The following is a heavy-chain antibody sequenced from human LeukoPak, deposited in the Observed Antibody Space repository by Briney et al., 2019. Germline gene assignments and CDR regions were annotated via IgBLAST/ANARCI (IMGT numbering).Heavy chain of an antibody. CDR1: GYTFTSYY. J-gene: IGHJ4*02. D-gene: IGHD3-22*01. V-gene: IGHV1-46*01. CDR2: INPSGGGT. Sequence: GASVKVSCKASGYTFTSYYMHWVRQAPGQGLEWMGIINPSGGGTSYAQKFQGRVTMTRDMSTSTVYMELSSLRSEDTAVYYCARAGGAADSSGYYPVAIDYWGQGTLVTVSS. CDR3: ARAGGAADSSGYYPVAIDY.